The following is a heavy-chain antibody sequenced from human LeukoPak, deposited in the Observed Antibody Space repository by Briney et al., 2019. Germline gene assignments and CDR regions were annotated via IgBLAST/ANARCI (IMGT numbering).Heavy chain of an antibody. V-gene: IGHV4-38-2*02. CDR3: ARDYYYDRRNAFDI. CDR1: GYSISSGYY. Sequence: KPSETLSLTCAVSGYSISSGYYWGWIREPPGKGLEWIGSIYHSGSTYYNPSHKSRVTISVDTSKNQFSLKLSSVTAADTAVYYCARDYYYDRRNAFDIWGQGTMVTVSS. J-gene: IGHJ3*02. CDR2: IYHSGST. D-gene: IGHD3-22*01.